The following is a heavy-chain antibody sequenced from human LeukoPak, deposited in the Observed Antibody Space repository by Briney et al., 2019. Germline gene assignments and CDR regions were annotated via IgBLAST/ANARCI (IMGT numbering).Heavy chain of an antibody. J-gene: IGHJ5*02. V-gene: IGHV1-46*01. CDR1: GYTFTSYY. D-gene: IGHD3-22*01. CDR3: ARDNSGYQPENWFDP. CDR2: INPSGGST. Sequence: GASVKVSCKASGYTFTSYYMHWVRQAPGQGLEWMGIINPSGGSTSYAQKFQGRVTMTRDTSTSTVYMELSSLRSEDTAVYYCARDNSGYQPENWFDPWGQGTLVTVSS.